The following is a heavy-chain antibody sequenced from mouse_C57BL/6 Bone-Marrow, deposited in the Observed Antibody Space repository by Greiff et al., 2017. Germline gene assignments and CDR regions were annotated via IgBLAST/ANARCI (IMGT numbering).Heavy chain of an antibody. D-gene: IGHD2-4*01. V-gene: IGHV1-39*01. Sequence: VQLKEPGPELVKPGASVKISCKASGYSFTDYNMNWVKQSNGKSLEWIGVINPNYGTTSYNQKFKGKATLTVDQSYSTAYMQLNSLTSEDSAVYYCARGYDYDYAKDYWGQGTSVTVSS. CDR3: ARGYDYDYAKDY. CDR1: GYSFTDYN. J-gene: IGHJ4*01. CDR2: INPNYGTT.